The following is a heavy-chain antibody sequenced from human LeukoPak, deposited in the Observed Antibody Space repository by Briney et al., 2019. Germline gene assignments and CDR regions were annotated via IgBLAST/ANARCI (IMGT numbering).Heavy chain of an antibody. Sequence: SETLSLTCTVSGGSISSYYWSWIRQPPGKGLEWIGYIYYSGSTNYNPSLKSRVTISVDTSKNQFSLKLTSVTAADTAVYYCARDLGYCSGGSCYGYFQHWGPGTLVTVSS. J-gene: IGHJ1*01. V-gene: IGHV4-59*12. D-gene: IGHD2-15*01. CDR3: ARDLGYCSGGSCYGYFQH. CDR2: IYYSGST. CDR1: GGSISSYY.